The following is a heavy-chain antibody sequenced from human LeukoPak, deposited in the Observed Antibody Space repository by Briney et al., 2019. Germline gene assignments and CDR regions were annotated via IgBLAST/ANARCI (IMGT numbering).Heavy chain of an antibody. Sequence: ASVKVSCKASGYTFTSNYIHWVRQAPGQGLEWMGVIHPSGGGTNCAPKFQGRITMTRDTSTTTVFMELSSLTSEDTAIYYCARMEMDPAMVTNYFDYWGQGTLVTVSS. CDR1: GYTFTSNY. CDR2: IHPSGGGT. V-gene: IGHV1-46*01. J-gene: IGHJ4*02. CDR3: ARMEMDPAMVTNYFDY. D-gene: IGHD5-18*01.